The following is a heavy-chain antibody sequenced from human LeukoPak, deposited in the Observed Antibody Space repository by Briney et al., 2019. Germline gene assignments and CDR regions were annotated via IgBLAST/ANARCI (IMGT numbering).Heavy chain of an antibody. Sequence: TLSLTCAISGDSVSSNSAAWNWIRQSPSRGLEWLGRTYYRSKWYNDYAVSVKSRITINPDTSKNQFSLQLNSVTPEDTAVYYCARGQMKWELLPYYFDYWGQGTLVTVSS. CDR1: GDSVSSNSAA. J-gene: IGHJ4*02. CDR2: TYYRSKWYN. CDR3: ARGQMKWELLPYYFDY. D-gene: IGHD1-26*01. V-gene: IGHV6-1*01.